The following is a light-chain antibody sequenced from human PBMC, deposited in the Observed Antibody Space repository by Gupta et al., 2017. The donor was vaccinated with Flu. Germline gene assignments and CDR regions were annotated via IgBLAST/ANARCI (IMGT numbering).Light chain of an antibody. CDR1: QSVSPS. V-gene: IGKV3-11*01. CDR3: QQCGDLPMHT. Sequence: EVILTQSPATLSLSPGERAFLGCRASQSVSPSIAWYQQKRGQAPRLLMFDASRVDEGVPARFSGSGSGTDLTLTISTLEPEDIAIYYCQQCGDLPMHTFGEGTKMEIK. CDR2: DAS. J-gene: IGKJ2*01.